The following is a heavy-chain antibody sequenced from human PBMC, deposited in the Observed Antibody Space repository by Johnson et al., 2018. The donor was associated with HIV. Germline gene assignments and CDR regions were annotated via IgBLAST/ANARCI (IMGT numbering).Heavy chain of an antibody. CDR3: ARGGSSTSRDAFDI. CDR2: IYSGDNT. V-gene: IGHV3-53*05. CDR1: GFTVSTNY. D-gene: IGHD2-2*01. Sequence: VQLVETGGGLIQPGGSLRLSCVASGFTVSTNYMTWVRQAPGKGLEWVSLIYSGDNTYYADSVKGRFIISRDKSTNTLYLQMNSLRAEDTAVYYCARGGSSTSRDAFDIWGQGTMVTVSS. J-gene: IGHJ3*02.